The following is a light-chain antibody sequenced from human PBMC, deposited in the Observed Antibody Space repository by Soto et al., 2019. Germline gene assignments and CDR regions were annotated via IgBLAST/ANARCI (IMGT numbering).Light chain of an antibody. CDR2: GAS. CDR3: KQYHKWPLT. J-gene: IGKJ4*01. V-gene: IGKV3-15*01. Sequence: EIVMTQSPATLSVSPGERATLSCRASQSVSNKLAWSQQKVGQAPRLLIFGASTRATGIPAGFSGSGSGTEFTLTISCLQSEDLEVYSCKQYHKWPLTFGGGATVEIK. CDR1: QSVSNK.